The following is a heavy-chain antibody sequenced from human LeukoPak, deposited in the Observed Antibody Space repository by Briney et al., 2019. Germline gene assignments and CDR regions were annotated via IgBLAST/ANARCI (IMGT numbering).Heavy chain of an antibody. CDR1: GFTVSSNY. CDR2: IYSGGST. J-gene: IGHJ4*02. Sequence: GGSLRLSCAASGFTVSSNYMSWVRQAPGTGLEWVSVIYSGGSTYYADSVKGRFTISRDNSKNTLYLQMNSLRAEDTAVYYCARDTPISTIDYWGQGTLVTVSS. CDR3: ARDTPISTIDY. V-gene: IGHV3-66*02. D-gene: IGHD2-2*02.